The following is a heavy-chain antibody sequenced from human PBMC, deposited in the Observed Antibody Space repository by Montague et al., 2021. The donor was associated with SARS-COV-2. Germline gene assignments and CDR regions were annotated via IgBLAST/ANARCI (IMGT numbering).Heavy chain of an antibody. CDR2: IFGGGST. CDR1: GFTVSRNY. CDR3: AKGGTSYFYGMDV. J-gene: IGHJ6*02. V-gene: IGHV3-66*01. Sequence: SLRLSCPASGFTVSRNYMGWVRQAPGKGLEWVSVIFGGGSTNYADSVKGRFTISRDISQNTLYLQMNSLRAEDMAVYYCAKGGTSYFYGMDVWGQGTTVAVSS. D-gene: IGHD1-26*01.